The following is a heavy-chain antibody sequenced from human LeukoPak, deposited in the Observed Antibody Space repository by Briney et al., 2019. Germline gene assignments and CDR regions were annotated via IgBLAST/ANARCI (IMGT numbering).Heavy chain of an antibody. D-gene: IGHD3-16*01. V-gene: IGHV3-48*01. Sequence: GGSLRLSCAAAGFTFSSYSMNWARQAPGKGLEWVSYISSSSSTIHYADSVKGRFTISRDNAKNSVYLQMNSLRVVDTATYYCARVVWGQNPYYLDNWGQGTLVTVSP. CDR2: ISSSSSTI. CDR1: GFTFSSYS. CDR3: ARVVWGQNPYYLDN. J-gene: IGHJ4*02.